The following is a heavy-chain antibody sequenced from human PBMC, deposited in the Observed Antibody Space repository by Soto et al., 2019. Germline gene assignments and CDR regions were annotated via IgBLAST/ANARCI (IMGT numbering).Heavy chain of an antibody. D-gene: IGHD3-9*01. Sequence: ASVKVSCKASGYTFTTYFMHWVRQAPGQGLEWMGIINPSGGSTNYAQKFQDRVTITRDMSTSTAYMELSSLRSEDTAVYYCAADPYYGILTGYPLFDYWGQGTLVTVSS. CDR3: AADPYYGILTGYPLFDY. CDR2: INPSGGST. CDR1: GYTFTTYF. J-gene: IGHJ4*02. V-gene: IGHV1-46*01.